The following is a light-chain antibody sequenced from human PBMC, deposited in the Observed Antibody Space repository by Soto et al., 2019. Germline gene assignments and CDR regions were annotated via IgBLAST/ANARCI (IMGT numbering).Light chain of an antibody. Sequence: QSVLTQTPSVSGTPGQRVNISCSGSSSNIGRNYVYWYHQFPGTAPKLLIYRDNERPSGVPARFSGSKSGTSASLAISGLRSGDEADYHCATWDDSLGGPVFGGGTKVTVL. V-gene: IGLV1-47*01. J-gene: IGLJ2*01. CDR3: ATWDDSLGGPV. CDR1: SSNIGRNY. CDR2: RDN.